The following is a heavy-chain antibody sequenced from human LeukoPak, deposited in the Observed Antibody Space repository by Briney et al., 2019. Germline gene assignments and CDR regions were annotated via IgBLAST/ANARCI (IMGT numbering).Heavy chain of an antibody. Sequence: SETLSLTCTVSGGSISSYYWSWIRQPPGKGLEWIGYIHYSGSTNYNPSLKSRVTISVDTSKNQFSLKLSSVTAADTAVYYCAITTGTGFDYWGQGTLVTVSS. CDR1: GGSISSYY. CDR3: AITTGTGFDY. J-gene: IGHJ4*02. V-gene: IGHV4-59*01. CDR2: IHYSGST. D-gene: IGHD1-1*01.